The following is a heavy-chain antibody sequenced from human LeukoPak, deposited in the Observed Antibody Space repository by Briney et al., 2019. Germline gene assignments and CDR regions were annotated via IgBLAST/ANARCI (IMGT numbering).Heavy chain of an antibody. V-gene: IGHV1-69*04. CDR1: GGTFNHFG. D-gene: IGHD1-1*01. CDR3: ARDSGRPPTSFDY. Sequence: GASVKVSCKASGGTFNHFGINWVRQAPGQGLEWMGRIIPILDLTKYAPKIQDRVTITADKSTSTAYMELNSLRSEDTAVYFCARDSGRPPTSFDYWGQGTQVTVSS. J-gene: IGHJ4*02. CDR2: IIPILDLT.